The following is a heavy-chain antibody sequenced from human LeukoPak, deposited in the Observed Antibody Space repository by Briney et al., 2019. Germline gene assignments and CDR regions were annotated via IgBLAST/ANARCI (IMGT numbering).Heavy chain of an antibody. Sequence: SETLSLTCAVYGGSFSGYYWSWIRQPPGKGLEWIGEINHSGSTNYNPSLKSRVTISVDTSKNQFSLKLSSVTAADTAVYYCARGGYCSGGSCYSHRSNWFDPWGQGTLVTVSS. CDR1: GGSFSGYY. V-gene: IGHV4-34*01. CDR3: ARGGYCSGGSCYSHRSNWFDP. D-gene: IGHD2-15*01. CDR2: INHSGST. J-gene: IGHJ5*02.